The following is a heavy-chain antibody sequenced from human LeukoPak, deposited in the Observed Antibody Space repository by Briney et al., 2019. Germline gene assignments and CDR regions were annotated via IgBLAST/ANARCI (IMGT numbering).Heavy chain of an antibody. J-gene: IGHJ6*03. V-gene: IGHV4-61*02. D-gene: IGHD5-24*01. CDR3: ARWVESTNYYYMDV. CDR2: IYRSGST. CDR1: GGSISSGSYY. Sequence: SETLSLTCTVSGGSISSGSYYWSWIRQPAGKGLEWFGRIYRSGSTNYNPALKSRVTISVDTSKNQLSLKLSSVTAADTAVYYCARWVESTNYYYMDVWGEGTTVTVSS.